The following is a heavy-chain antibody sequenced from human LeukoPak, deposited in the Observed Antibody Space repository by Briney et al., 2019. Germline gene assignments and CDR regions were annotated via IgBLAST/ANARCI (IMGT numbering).Heavy chain of an antibody. J-gene: IGHJ5*02. CDR3: AKDGCRITSCHVLVDP. Sequence: GGSLRLSCSASGFTFSSFAMHWVRQAPGKGLEWVAVISYDGSNKYFADSVKGRFTISRDNSKNTLYLQMNGLRAEDTAVYYCAKDGCRITSCHVLVDPWGQGTLVTVSS. D-gene: IGHD2-2*01. V-gene: IGHV3-30*04. CDR1: GFTFSSFA. CDR2: ISYDGSNK.